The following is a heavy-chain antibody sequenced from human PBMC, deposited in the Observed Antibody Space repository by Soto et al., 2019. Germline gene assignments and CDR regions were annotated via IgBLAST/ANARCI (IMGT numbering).Heavy chain of an antibody. V-gene: IGHV3-23*01. CDR2: ISGSGGST. CDR3: ARRGPGTYFDY. D-gene: IGHD6-13*01. J-gene: IGHJ4*02. CDR1: GFPFSSYA. Sequence: GGSLRLSCAASGFPFSSYAMRWVRQAPGKGLEWVSAISGSGGSTYYADSVKGRFTISRDNSKNTLYLQMNSLRAEDTAVYYCARRGPGTYFDYWGQGTLVTVSS.